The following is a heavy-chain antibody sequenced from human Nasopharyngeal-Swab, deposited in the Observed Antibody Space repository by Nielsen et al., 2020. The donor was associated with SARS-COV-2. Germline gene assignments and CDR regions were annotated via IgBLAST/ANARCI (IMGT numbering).Heavy chain of an antibody. CDR1: GFTFSSYG. V-gene: IGHV3-48*01. J-gene: IGHJ6*03. CDR3: AREHYYDSSGYYLLYYYYYMDV. D-gene: IGHD3-22*01. Sequence: GESLKISCAASGFTFSSYGMHWVRQAPGKGLEWVSYISSSSSTIYYADSVKGRFTISRDNAKNSLYLQMNSLRAEDTAVYYCAREHYYDSSGYYLLYYYYYMDVWGKGTTVTVSS. CDR2: ISSSSSTI.